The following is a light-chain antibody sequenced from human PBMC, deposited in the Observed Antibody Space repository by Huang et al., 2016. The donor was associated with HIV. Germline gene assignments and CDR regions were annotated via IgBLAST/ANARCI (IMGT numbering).Light chain of an antibody. CDR1: QNVRTN. CDR2: GAS. J-gene: IGKJ1*01. CDR3: QHYDNWAPAT. V-gene: IGKV3-15*01. Sequence: EIVMTQSPVTLSVSPGESATLSCRASQNVRTNLAWYQHKPGRAPRRLSYGASTRATSAPGRCIASGLGIECTLTAGGLGSDDFAVYYCQHYDNWAPATVGQGTKLEFK.